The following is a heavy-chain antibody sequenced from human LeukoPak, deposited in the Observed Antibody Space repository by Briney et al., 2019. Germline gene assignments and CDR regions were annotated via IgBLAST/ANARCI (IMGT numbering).Heavy chain of an antibody. CDR2: ISSSSSTI. J-gene: IGHJ4*02. CDR1: GFTFSSYS. D-gene: IGHD3-9*01. Sequence: PGGSLRLSCAASGFTFSSYSMNWVRQAPGKGLEWVSYISSSSSTIYYADSVKGRFTISRDNAKNSLYLQMNSLRAEDTAVYYCARIIEYFDLDYWGQGTLVTVSS. CDR3: ARIIEYFDLDY. V-gene: IGHV3-48*04.